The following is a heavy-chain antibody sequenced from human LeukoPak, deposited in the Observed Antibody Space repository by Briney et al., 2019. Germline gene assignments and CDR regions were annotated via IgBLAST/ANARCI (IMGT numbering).Heavy chain of an antibody. J-gene: IGHJ6*02. CDR3: ARDFGEWELLIYHYYGMDV. Sequence: ASVKVSCKASGYTFTSYAMHWVRQAPGQRLEWMGWINAGNGNTKYSQKFQGRVTITRDTSASTAYMELSSLRSEDTAVYYCARDFGEWELLIYHYYGMDVWGQGTTVTVSS. V-gene: IGHV1-3*01. CDR2: INAGNGNT. D-gene: IGHD1-26*01. CDR1: GYTFTSYA.